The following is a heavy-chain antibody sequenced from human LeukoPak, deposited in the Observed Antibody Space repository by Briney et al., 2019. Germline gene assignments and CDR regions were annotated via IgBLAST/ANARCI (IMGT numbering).Heavy chain of an antibody. J-gene: IGHJ4*02. CDR3: ARDYQLSSGWTPGDY. D-gene: IGHD6-19*01. V-gene: IGHV3-30*03. Sequence: GGSLRLSCAASGVIFSSYGIHWVRQAPGKGLEWVAVISHDGSNKYYADSMKGRFTISRDNSKNTVSLQMNSLRAEDTAVYYCARDYQLSSGWTPGDYWGRGTLVIVS. CDR2: ISHDGSNK. CDR1: GVIFSSYG.